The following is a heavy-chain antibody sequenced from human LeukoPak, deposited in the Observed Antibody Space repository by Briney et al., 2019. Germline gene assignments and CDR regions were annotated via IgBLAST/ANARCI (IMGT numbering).Heavy chain of an antibody. CDR2: INPHSVGT. D-gene: IGHD4-23*01. CDR1: GFTFTGHY. V-gene: IGHV1-2*02. J-gene: IGHJ4*02. Sequence: AASVKVSCKASGFTFTGHYIHWVRQAPGQGLEWMGYINPHSVGTNSPQKFQGRVTLTTDTSISAAYMELSSLISDDTAMYYCVREGNEVLTKDFDSWGQGTLVTVSS. CDR3: VREGNEVLTKDFDS.